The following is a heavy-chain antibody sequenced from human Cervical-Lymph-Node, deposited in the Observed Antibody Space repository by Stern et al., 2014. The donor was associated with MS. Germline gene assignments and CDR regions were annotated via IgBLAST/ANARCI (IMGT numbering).Heavy chain of an antibody. CDR1: GFTVSRDY. Sequence: DQLVESGGGVIQPGGSLRLSCTASGFTVSRDYMTWVRQAPGKGLEWVSLITNVGSTFYTDSVKVRFTISRDDSKNTVYLHMTSLRAEDTAMYYCARDTSSPERSDWWGQGTLVTVSS. D-gene: IGHD1-1*01. V-gene: IGHV3-53*01. CDR3: ARDTSSPERSDW. CDR2: ITNVGST. J-gene: IGHJ4*02.